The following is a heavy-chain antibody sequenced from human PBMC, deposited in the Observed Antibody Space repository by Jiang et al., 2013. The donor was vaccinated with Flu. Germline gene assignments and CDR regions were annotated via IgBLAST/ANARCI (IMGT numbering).Heavy chain of an antibody. CDR3: ALAIDGNFYFDY. V-gene: IGHV5-51*01. Sequence: KKPGESLKISCEGSGNSFMNYWIGWVRQTPGEGLEWMGIMHPGYSDTRYSPSFQGQVTLSADKSIDTAYLQWSRLQASDTAMYYCALAIDGNFYFDYWGQGTLVTVSS. CDR2: MHPGYSDT. D-gene: IGHD1-7*01. J-gene: IGHJ4*02. CDR1: GNSFMNYW.